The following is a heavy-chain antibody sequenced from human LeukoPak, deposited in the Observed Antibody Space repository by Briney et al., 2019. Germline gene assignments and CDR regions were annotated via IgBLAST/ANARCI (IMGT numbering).Heavy chain of an antibody. CDR2: ISGSSSYI. J-gene: IGHJ6*03. CDR3: ARGQYYYYMDV. Sequence: GGSLRLSCAASGFTFSSYSMNWVRQAPGKGLEWVSSISGSSSYIYYADPVKGRFTISRDNAKNSLYLQMNSLRAEDTALYYCARGQYYYYMDVWGKGTTVTVSS. V-gene: IGHV3-21*04. CDR1: GFTFSSYS.